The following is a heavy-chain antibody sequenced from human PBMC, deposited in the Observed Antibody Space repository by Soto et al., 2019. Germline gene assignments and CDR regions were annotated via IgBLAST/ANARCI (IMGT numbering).Heavy chain of an antibody. CDR2: ISRSGTTI. V-gene: IGHV3-48*01. CDR3: VRGGMATLSDY. Sequence: EVQLVESGGGLVQPGGSLRLSCAGSGFTFSSYSMNWVRQAPGKGLEWVSYISRSGTTIHSADSVKGRLTISRYNAKNSLYLQMNSLRAEDTAVYYCVRGGMATLSDYWGQGTLVTVSS. D-gene: IGHD5-12*01. J-gene: IGHJ4*02. CDR1: GFTFSSYS.